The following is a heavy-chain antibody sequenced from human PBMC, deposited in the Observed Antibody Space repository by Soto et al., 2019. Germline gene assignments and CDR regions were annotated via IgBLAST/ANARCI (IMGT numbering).Heavy chain of an antibody. CDR3: ARMDSPPLLWFGELFSHLGFDP. D-gene: IGHD3-10*01. Sequence: PSETLSLTCTVSGGSISSYYWSWIRQPPGKGLEWIGYIYYSGSTNYNPSLKSRVTISVDTSKNQFSLKLSSVTAADTAVYYCARMDSPPLLWFGELFSHLGFDPWGQGTLVTVS. CDR2: IYYSGST. CDR1: GGSISSYY. J-gene: IGHJ5*02. V-gene: IGHV4-59*01.